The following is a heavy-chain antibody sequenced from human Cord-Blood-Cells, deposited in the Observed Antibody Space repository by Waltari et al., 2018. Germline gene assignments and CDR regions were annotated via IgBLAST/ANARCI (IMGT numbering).Heavy chain of an antibody. D-gene: IGHD1-26*01. Sequence: QVQLQESGPGLVKRSETLSLTCTVSGGSISSYYWSWIRQPPGKGLEWIGYIYYSGSTNYNPSLKSRVTISVDTSKNQFSLKLSSVTAADTAVYYCARGEMGASHFDYWGQGTLVTVSS. J-gene: IGHJ4*02. CDR3: ARGEMGASHFDY. CDR1: GGSISSYY. V-gene: IGHV4-59*01. CDR2: IYYSGST.